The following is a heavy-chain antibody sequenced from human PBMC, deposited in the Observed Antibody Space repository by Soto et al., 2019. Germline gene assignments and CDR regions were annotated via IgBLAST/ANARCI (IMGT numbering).Heavy chain of an antibody. V-gene: IGHV1-18*01. CDR3: ARVGRSGGDCYSHDI. J-gene: IGHJ3*02. Sequence: ASVKFSCTASGYTFTSYGISWVRHAPGQGLEWMGWISAYNGNTNYAQQLQGRVTMPTDTSTGRAYVELRSLRSDDTAVYYCARVGRSGGDCYSHDIWGQGTMVTVSS. CDR2: ISAYNGNT. D-gene: IGHD2-21*02. CDR1: GYTFTSYG.